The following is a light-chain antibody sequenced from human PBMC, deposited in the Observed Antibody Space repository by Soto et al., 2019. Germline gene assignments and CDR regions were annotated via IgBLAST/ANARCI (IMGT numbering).Light chain of an antibody. J-gene: IGKJ4*01. CDR3: QQLNSYPRT. CDR2: AAS. Sequence: DIQMTQSPSSLSASVGDRVTITCRASQSIANYLNWYQQKPGTAPKLLIFAASSLQSGVPSRFSGSGSGTEFTLTISSLQPEDFATYYCQQLNSYPRTFGGGTKVDIK. V-gene: IGKV1-9*01. CDR1: QSIANY.